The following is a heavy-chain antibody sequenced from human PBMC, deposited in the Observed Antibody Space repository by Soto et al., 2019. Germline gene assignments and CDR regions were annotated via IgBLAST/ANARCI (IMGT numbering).Heavy chain of an antibody. J-gene: IGHJ6*02. Sequence: SQTLSVTCPFSYGSVTSYYWSLILQPPGKGLEWIGYIYYSVSTNYNPSLKSRVTISVDTPNNQFSLKLTSVTAADTAVYYCARAIRVRGDLEVWGQGTTVTAP. CDR2: IYYSVST. D-gene: IGHD3-10*01. CDR1: YGSVTSYY. V-gene: IGHV4-59*02. CDR3: ARAIRVRGDLEV.